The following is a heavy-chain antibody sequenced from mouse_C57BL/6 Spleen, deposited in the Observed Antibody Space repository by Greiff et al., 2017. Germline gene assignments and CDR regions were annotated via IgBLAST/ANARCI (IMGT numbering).Heavy chain of an antibody. CDR2: ISSGRSTI. V-gene: IGHV5-17*01. J-gene: IGHJ2*01. CDR1: GFTFSDYG. Sequence: EVHLVESGGGLVKPGGSLKLSCAASGFTFSDYGMHWVRQAPEKGLEWVAYISSGRSTIFYADTVKGRFTISRGNAQKPLFLQMTSLRSEDAAMCYCARPYYYGSEDYFDCWGQGTTLTVAS. CDR3: ARPYYYGSEDYFDC. D-gene: IGHD1-1*01.